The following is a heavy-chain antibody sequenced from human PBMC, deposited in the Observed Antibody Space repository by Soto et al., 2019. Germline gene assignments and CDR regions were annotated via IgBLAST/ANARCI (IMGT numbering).Heavy chain of an antibody. CDR3: ARGPAPGSGSGVRYYYYYYMDV. V-gene: IGHV4-31*03. Sequence: SETLSLTCTVSGGSISSGGYYWSWIRQHPGKGLEWIGYIYYSGSTYYNPSLKSRVTISVDTSKNQFSLKLSSVTAADTAVYYCARGPAPGSGSGVRYYYYYYMDVWGKGTTVTVSS. CDR2: IYYSGST. J-gene: IGHJ6*03. D-gene: IGHD3-10*01. CDR1: GGSISSGGYY.